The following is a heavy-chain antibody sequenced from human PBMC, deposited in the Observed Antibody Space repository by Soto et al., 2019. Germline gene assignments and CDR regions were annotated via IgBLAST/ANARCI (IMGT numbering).Heavy chain of an antibody. CDR3: ARGPWIHPHDFDY. V-gene: IGHV4-30-4*01. CDR1: GGSISSGDYY. CDR2: IYYSGST. J-gene: IGHJ4*02. D-gene: IGHD5-18*01. Sequence: SETLSLTCTVSGGSISSGDYYWSWIRQPPGKGLEWIGYIYYSGSTYYNPSLKSRVTISVDTSKNQFSLKLSSVTAADTAVYYCARGPWIHPHDFDYSRRGTLFTV.